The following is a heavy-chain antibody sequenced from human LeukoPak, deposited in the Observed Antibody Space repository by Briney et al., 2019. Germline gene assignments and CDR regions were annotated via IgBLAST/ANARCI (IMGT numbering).Heavy chain of an antibody. CDR3: ARQITIFGVVTVYYFDY. Sequence: KPGGSLRLSXAASGFTFSSYSMNWVRQAPGKGMEWVSSISSSSSYIYYADSVKGRFTISRDNAKNSLYLQMNSLRAEDTAVYYCARQITIFGVVTVYYFDYWGQGTLVTVSS. J-gene: IGHJ4*02. D-gene: IGHD3-3*01. V-gene: IGHV3-21*01. CDR1: GFTFSSYS. CDR2: ISSSSSYI.